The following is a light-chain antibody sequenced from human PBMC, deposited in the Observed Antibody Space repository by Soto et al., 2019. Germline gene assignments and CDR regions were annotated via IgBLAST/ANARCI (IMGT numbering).Light chain of an antibody. Sequence: DIVMTQSPDSLAVSLGERATINCKSSQSVLYSSNNKNQLAWYQQKPGQPPKLLIYWASTRESGVPDRFSGSGSGTDLTLTISSLQAEDVAVYYCQQYYSTPYTFGQGTKLEIK. CDR1: QSVLYSSNNKNQ. V-gene: IGKV4-1*01. J-gene: IGKJ2*01. CDR2: WAS. CDR3: QQYYSTPYT.